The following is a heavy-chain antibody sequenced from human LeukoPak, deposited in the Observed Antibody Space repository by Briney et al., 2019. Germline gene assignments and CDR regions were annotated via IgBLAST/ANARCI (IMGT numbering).Heavy chain of an antibody. V-gene: IGHV1-46*01. D-gene: IGHD2-15*01. J-gene: IGHJ5*02. Sequence: GASVKVSCKASGYTFTSYYMHWVRLAPGQGLEWMGIINPSGGSTSYAQKFQGRVTMTRDTSTSTVYMELSSLRSEDTAVYYCARDHGGLVAARRLYNWFDPWGQGTLVTVSS. CDR1: GYTFTSYY. CDR2: INPSGGST. CDR3: ARDHGGLVAARRLYNWFDP.